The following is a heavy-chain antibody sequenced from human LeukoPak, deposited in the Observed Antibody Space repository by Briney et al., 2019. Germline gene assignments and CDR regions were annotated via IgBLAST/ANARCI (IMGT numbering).Heavy chain of an antibody. J-gene: IGHJ4*02. V-gene: IGHV1-18*01. CDR2: ISAYNGNT. D-gene: IGHD2-2*01. CDR3: ARVNIVVVPAANGIDY. Sequence: ASVKVSCKASGYTFTSYGISWVRQAPGQGLEWMGWISAYNGNTNYAQKLQGRVTMTTDTSTSTAYMELRSLRSEDTAVYYCARVNIVVVPAANGIDYWGQGTLVTVSS. CDR1: GYTFTSYG.